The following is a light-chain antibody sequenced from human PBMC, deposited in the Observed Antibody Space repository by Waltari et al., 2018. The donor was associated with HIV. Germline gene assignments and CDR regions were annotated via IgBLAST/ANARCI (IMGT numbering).Light chain of an antibody. V-gene: IGLV2-23*02. CDR2: EVS. Sequence: QSALTLPASVSGSPGPSLTISFTGTCCHLVSWYQQHPGKAPPLIIYEVSKRPSGVSDRFSASTSGNTASLTTSGLQAEDEADYHCCSYVGVVKSFVLFGGGTKLTVL. J-gene: IGLJ2*01. CDR1: CCHL. CDR3: CSYVGVVKSFVL.